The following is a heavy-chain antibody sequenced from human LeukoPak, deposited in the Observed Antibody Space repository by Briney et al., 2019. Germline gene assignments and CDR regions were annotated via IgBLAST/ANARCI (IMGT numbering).Heavy chain of an antibody. CDR3: ATDTAMANFHRSDAFDI. CDR1: GYTLTELS. V-gene: IGHV1-24*01. Sequence: ASVTVSCKVSGYTLTELSMHWVRQAPGKGLEWMGGFDPEDGETIYAQKFQGRVTMTEDTSTDTAYMELSSLRSEDTAVYYCATDTAMANFHRSDAFDIWGQGTMVTVSS. D-gene: IGHD5-18*01. J-gene: IGHJ3*02. CDR2: FDPEDGET.